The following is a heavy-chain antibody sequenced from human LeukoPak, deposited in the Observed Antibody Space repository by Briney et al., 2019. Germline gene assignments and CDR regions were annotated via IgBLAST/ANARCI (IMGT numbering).Heavy chain of an antibody. CDR2: ISAYNGHR. Sequence: ASVKVSCKASGYTFATYGFSWVRQAPGQGLEWMGWISAYNGHRTYAQNFQGRVSMTTDSSTNTAYMELRSLRPDDTAVYYRAREQGGGNCDFWGQGSLVTVSS. V-gene: IGHV1-18*01. CDR1: GYTFATYG. D-gene: IGHD2-21*01. CDR3: AREQGGGNCDF. J-gene: IGHJ4*02.